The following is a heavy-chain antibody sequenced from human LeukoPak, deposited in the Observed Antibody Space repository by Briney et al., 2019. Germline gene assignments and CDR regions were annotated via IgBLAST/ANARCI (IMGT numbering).Heavy chain of an antibody. V-gene: IGHV4-38-2*02. CDR1: GYSISSGDY. J-gene: IGHJ4*02. Sequence: SETLSLTCTVSGYSISSGDYWGWIRQPPGKGLEWIGSIYHSGRTYYNPSLKSRVTISVDTSKNQVSLILTSVTAADTAVYYCARDRYYYDSSGYYQLDYWGQGTLVTVSS. CDR3: ARDRYYYDSSGYYQLDY. D-gene: IGHD3-22*01. CDR2: IYHSGRT.